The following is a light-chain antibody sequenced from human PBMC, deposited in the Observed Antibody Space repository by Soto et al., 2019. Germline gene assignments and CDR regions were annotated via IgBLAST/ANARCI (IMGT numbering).Light chain of an antibody. CDR2: DAS. Sequence: EIVLPQNTVPPSFSLWERATPSLRASQSVSSSLAWYQQKPGQAPRLLIYDASDRATGIPARFSGSGFGTDFTLTISSLEPEDFAVYYCQQRSNWPSLTFGGGTKVDIK. CDR3: QQRSNWPSLT. CDR1: QSVSSS. J-gene: IGKJ4*01. V-gene: IGKV3-11*01.